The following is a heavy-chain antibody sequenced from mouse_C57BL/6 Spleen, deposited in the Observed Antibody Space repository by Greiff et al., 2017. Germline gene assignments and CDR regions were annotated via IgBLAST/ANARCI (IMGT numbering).Heavy chain of an antibody. D-gene: IGHD2-4*01. CDR2: IYPGSGST. J-gene: IGHJ2*01. CDR3: ARDGDYDDFDY. V-gene: IGHV1-55*01. CDR1: GYTFTSYW. Sequence: QVQLKQPGAELVKPGASVKMSCKASGYTFTSYWITWVKQRPGQGLEWIGDIYPGSGSTNYNEKFKSKATLAVDTSSSTAYMQLSSLTSEDTAVYYCARDGDYDDFDYWGQGTTLTVSS.